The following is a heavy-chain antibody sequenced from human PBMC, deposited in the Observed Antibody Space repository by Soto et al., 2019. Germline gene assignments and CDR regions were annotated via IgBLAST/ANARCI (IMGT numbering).Heavy chain of an antibody. CDR3: ARTLYGYFDY. J-gene: IGHJ4*02. CDR1: GGSISSNY. CDR2: IYTSAST. Sequence: QVQLQESGPGLVTPSETLSLTCTVTGGSISSNYWSWIRQPAGKGLERIWRIYTSASTNYNPSLKSRVTLPVDPSKNHISLKLSSVSAADTAVYYCARTLYGYFDYWGQGTLVTVAS. D-gene: IGHD3-10*01. V-gene: IGHV4-4*07.